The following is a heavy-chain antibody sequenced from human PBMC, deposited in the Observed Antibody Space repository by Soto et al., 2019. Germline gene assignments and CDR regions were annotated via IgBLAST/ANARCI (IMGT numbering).Heavy chain of an antibody. CDR1: DGFITNTHYY. J-gene: IGHJ6*02. V-gene: IGHV4-31*11. CDR2: IYYSGST. CDR3: ARDLPYSGKRMDV. Sequence: SETLSLTCGVSDGFITNTHYYWSWIRQHPGKGLEWIGYIYYSGSTYYNPSLKSRVTISVDTSKNQFSLKLSSVTAADTAVYYCARDLPYSGKRMDVWGQGTTVTVSS. D-gene: IGHD1-26*01.